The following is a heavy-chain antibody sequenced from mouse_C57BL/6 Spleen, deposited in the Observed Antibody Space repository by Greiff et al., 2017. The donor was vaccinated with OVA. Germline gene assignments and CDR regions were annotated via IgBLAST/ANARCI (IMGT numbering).Heavy chain of an antibody. CDR1: GYAFSSSW. V-gene: IGHV1-82*01. J-gene: IGHJ2*01. CDR2: IYPGDGDT. D-gene: IGHD3-2*02. CDR3: ARGETAQAAFSY. Sequence: QVQLQQSGPELVKPGASVKISCKASGYAFSSSWMNWVKQRPGKGLEWIGRIYPGDGDTKYNGKFKGKATLTADKSSSTAYMQLSSLTSEDSAVYFCARGETAQAAFSYWGQGTTLTVSS.